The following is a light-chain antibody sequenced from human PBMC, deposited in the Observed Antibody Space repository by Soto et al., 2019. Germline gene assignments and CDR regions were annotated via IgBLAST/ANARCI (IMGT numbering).Light chain of an antibody. J-gene: IGKJ5*01. CDR1: QSVXSN. CDR3: QQYYRGPLT. V-gene: IGKV3-15*01. Sequence: LMTQWASPLSVAPLESATLSCRASQSVXSNFGWYQQKPGQAPRVLXDGASTGATGLPARLSGSGSGTEFTPTINSLQAEECAVYYCQQYYRGPLTFGQGTRLEI. CDR2: GAS.